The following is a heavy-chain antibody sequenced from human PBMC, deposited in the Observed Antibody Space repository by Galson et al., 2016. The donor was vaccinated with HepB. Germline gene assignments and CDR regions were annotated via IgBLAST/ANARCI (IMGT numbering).Heavy chain of an antibody. D-gene: IGHD6-19*01. CDR3: ATGISVAEKYYYYYMDV. CDR1: GDSISSLEYY. J-gene: IGHJ6*03. Sequence: SETLSLTCIVSGDSISSLEYYWGWIRQPPGRGLEWIGSIYYSGSTSYNPSLESRVTISVDTSKNQFSLRLSSVTAADTAVYYCATGISVAEKYYYYYMDVWGKGTPVTVSS. CDR2: IYYSGST. V-gene: IGHV4-39*01.